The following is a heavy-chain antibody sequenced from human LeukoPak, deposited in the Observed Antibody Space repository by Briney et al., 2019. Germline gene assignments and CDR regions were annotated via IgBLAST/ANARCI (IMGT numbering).Heavy chain of an antibody. Sequence: SVKVSCKASGGTFSRYAISWVRQAPGQGLEWMGGFIPMFGIANYAQKFQGRVTITADESTSTAYMELSSLRSEDTAVYYCARDRPYTGGWRGFDYWGQGTLVTVSS. J-gene: IGHJ4*02. CDR3: ARDRPYTGGWRGFDY. V-gene: IGHV1-69*13. D-gene: IGHD6-19*01. CDR1: GGTFSRYA. CDR2: FIPMFGIA.